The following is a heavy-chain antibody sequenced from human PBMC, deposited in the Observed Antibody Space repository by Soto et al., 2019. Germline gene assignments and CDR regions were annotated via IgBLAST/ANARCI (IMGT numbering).Heavy chain of an antibody. J-gene: IGHJ4*02. CDR2: IYTSGST. Sequence: SETLSLTCTVSGGSISSYYWSWIRQPAGKGLEWIGRIYTSGSTNYNPSLKSRVTMSVDTSKNQFSLKLSSVTAADTAVYYCAREGDYYDSSGYYPIWGQGTLVTVPQ. CDR3: AREGDYYDSSGYYPI. V-gene: IGHV4-4*07. CDR1: GGSISSYY. D-gene: IGHD3-22*01.